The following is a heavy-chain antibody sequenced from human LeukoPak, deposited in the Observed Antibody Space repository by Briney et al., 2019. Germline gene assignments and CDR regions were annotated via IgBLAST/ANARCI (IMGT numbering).Heavy chain of an antibody. CDR2: IYSGGST. CDR3: ARGGYNYGYGYFDY. D-gene: IGHD5-18*01. Sequence: GGSLRLSYAASGFTVSSNYMSWVRQAPGKGLEWVSVIYSGGSTYYAESVKGRFTISRDNSKNTLYLQMNSLRAEDTAVYYCARGGYNYGYGYFDYRGQGTLVTVSS. V-gene: IGHV3-53*01. CDR1: GFTVSSNY. J-gene: IGHJ4*02.